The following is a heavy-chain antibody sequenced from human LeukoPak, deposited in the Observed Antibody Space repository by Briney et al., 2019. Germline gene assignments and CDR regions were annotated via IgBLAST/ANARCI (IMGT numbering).Heavy chain of an antibody. CDR3: ARDGGGNSRPFDY. D-gene: IGHD4-23*01. V-gene: IGHV4-59*01. CDR1: GGSLSSYY. CDR2: IYYSGST. J-gene: IGHJ4*02. Sequence: SETLSLXCTVSGGSLSSYYWSWIRQPPGKGLEWIGNIYYSGSTNYNPSLKSRVTISVDTSKNQFSLKVSSVTAADTAVYYCARDGGGNSRPFDYWGQGTPVTVSS.